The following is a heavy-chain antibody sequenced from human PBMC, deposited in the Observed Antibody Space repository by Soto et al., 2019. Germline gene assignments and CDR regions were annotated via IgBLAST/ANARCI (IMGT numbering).Heavy chain of an antibody. D-gene: IGHD1-1*01. J-gene: IGHJ6*02. V-gene: IGHV1-18*01. CDR2: ISAYTDNT. Sequence: VASVKVSCKASGGTFSTTAITWVRQAPGQGLEWRGWISAYTDNTNYAQNLKSRVTMTTDTSTSTAYMELRSLRSDDTAVYYCARENWNYDYYYGTDVWGQGTTVTVSS. CDR3: ARENWNYDYYYGTDV. CDR1: GGTFSTTA.